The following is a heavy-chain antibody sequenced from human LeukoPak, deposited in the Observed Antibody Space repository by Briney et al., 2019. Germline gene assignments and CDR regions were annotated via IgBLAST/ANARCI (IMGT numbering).Heavy chain of an antibody. CDR1: GFAFHAFD. CDR2: ITNDGGKT. CDR3: ATWAFYHGLDV. J-gene: IGHJ6*02. D-gene: IGHD1-26*01. Sequence: GGSLRLSCAASGFAFHAFDMYWVRQAPGKGLEWVSRITNDGGKTYYADSVGGRFTISRDNSQSSLYLQMNSLRTDDAALYYCATWAFYHGLDVWGQGTTVTVSS. V-gene: IGHV3-43*02.